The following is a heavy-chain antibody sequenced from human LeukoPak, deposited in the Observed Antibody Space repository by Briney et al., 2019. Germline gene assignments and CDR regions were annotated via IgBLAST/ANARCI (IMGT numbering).Heavy chain of an antibody. Sequence: GASVKVSCKASGYTFTSYALNWVRQAPGQGLEWMGWINTNNGNPTYAQAFTGRFVFSLDTSVSTAYLQISSLKAEDTAVYYCARVNTGPNDYWGQGTLVTVSS. J-gene: IGHJ4*02. D-gene: IGHD1/OR15-1a*01. CDR2: INTNNGNP. CDR1: GYTFTSYA. V-gene: IGHV7-4-1*02. CDR3: ARVNTGPNDY.